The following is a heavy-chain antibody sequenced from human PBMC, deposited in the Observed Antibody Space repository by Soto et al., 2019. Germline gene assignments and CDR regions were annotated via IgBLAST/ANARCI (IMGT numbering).Heavy chain of an antibody. CDR1: GGSFSDYS. CDR2: INDSGST. J-gene: IGHJ4*02. V-gene: IGHV4-34*01. D-gene: IGHD3-22*01. CDR3: ARGSHKLHSYDSSGFYHYVDY. Sequence: SETLSLTCAVYGGSFSDYSWTWIRQPPGKGLEWIGEINDSGSTNYTPSLERRVTISRDTSKNRFSLKLSSVTAADTAVYYCARGSHKLHSYDSSGFYHYVDYWGQGSLVTVSS.